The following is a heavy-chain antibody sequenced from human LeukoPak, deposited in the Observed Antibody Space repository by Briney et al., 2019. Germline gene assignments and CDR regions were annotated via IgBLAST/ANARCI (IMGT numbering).Heavy chain of an antibody. CDR2: MYHSGNT. Sequence: PSETLSLTCAVSGYSVSSGYYWGWIRQPPGKGPEWIGSMYHSGNTYYNPSLKSRVTISVDRSKNQFSLKLSSVTAADTAVYYCARLDTIFGVVSDYWGQGTLVTVSS. CDR1: GYSVSSGYY. V-gene: IGHV4-38-2*01. CDR3: ARLDTIFGVVSDY. J-gene: IGHJ4*02. D-gene: IGHD3-3*01.